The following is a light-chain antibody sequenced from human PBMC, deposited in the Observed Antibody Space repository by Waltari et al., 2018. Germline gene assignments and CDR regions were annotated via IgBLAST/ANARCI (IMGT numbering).Light chain of an antibody. Sequence: QSVLTQPPSMSGAPGQRVTISCTGSSSNIGAGHDVHWYQVFPGTAPKLLNYGNNNRPSGVPDRFSGSKSDTSASLAIGGLQAEDEADYYCQSFDIRLSGGVVFGGGTKVTVL. CDR3: QSFDIRLSGGVV. CDR2: GNN. V-gene: IGLV1-40*01. J-gene: IGLJ3*02. CDR1: SSNIGAGHD.